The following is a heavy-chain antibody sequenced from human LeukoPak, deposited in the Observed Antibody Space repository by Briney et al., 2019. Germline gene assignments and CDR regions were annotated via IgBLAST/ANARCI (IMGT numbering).Heavy chain of an antibody. J-gene: IGHJ4*02. Sequence: SETLSLTCTVSGGSISSYYWSWIRQPPGKGLEWIGYIYYSGSTNYNPSLKSRVTISVDTSKNQFSLKLSSVTAADTAVYYCARGALMVRGVITGYFDYWGQGTLVTVSS. CDR2: IYYSGST. V-gene: IGHV4-59*01. D-gene: IGHD3-10*01. CDR3: ARGALMVRGVITGYFDY. CDR1: GGSISSYY.